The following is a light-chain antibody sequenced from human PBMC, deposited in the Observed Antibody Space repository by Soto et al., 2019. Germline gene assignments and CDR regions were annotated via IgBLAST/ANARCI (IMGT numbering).Light chain of an antibody. V-gene: IGLV2-14*01. Sequence: QSALTQPASVSGSPGQSITISCAGTSSDIGSYNYVSWYQQNPGKAPKLMIYDVSNQPSGISNRFSASKSGNTASLTISGLQAEDEADYYCSSYTSSTTLVFGGGTKLTVL. J-gene: IGLJ2*01. CDR1: SSDIGSYNY. CDR3: SSYTSSTTLV. CDR2: DVS.